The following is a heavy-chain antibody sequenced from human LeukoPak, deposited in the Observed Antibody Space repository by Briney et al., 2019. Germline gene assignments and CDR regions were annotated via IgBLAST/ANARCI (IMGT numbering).Heavy chain of an antibody. CDR2: IYYSGST. D-gene: IGHD5-12*01. CDR1: GGSNSSSSYY. V-gene: IGHV4-39*01. J-gene: IGHJ3*02. Sequence: SETLSLTCTVSGGSNSSSSYYWGWIRQPPGKGLEWIGSIYYSGSTYYNPSLKSRVTISVDTSKNQFSLKLSSVTAADTAVYYCASALRSAFDIWGQGTMVTVSS. CDR3: ASALRSAFDI.